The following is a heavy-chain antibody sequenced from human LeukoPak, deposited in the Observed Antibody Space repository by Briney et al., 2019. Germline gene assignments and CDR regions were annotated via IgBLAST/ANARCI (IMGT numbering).Heavy chain of an antibody. CDR2: IIPIFGKA. CDR1: GGTFSSYA. Sequence: ASVKVSCKASGGTFSSYAISWVRQAPGQGLEWMGGIIPIFGKANYAQKFQGRVTITTDESTSTAYMELSSLRSEDTAVYYCARNRDYGDYDYYFDYWGQGTLVTVSS. V-gene: IGHV1-69*05. D-gene: IGHD4-17*01. CDR3: ARNRDYGDYDYYFDY. J-gene: IGHJ4*02.